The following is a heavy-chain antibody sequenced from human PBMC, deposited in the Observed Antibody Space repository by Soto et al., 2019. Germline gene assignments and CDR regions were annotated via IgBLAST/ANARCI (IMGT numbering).Heavy chain of an antibody. D-gene: IGHD3-10*01. Sequence: PSETLSLTCTVSGGSISSGGYYWSWIRQHPGKGLEWIGYIYYSGSTYYNPSLKSRVTISVDTSKNQFSLKLSSVTAADTAVYYCARDSPPGTGGIDYWGQGTLVTVSS. CDR2: IYYSGST. CDR1: GGSISSGGYY. V-gene: IGHV4-31*03. J-gene: IGHJ4*02. CDR3: ARDSPPGTGGIDY.